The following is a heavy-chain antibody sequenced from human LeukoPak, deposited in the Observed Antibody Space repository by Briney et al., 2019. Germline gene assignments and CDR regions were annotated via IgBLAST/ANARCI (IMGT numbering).Heavy chain of an antibody. Sequence: PGGSLRLSCAASGFTFTDSAMTRVRQAPGKGLEWVSAISTSGGDTIYTDSVKDRFTISRDNSKNTLYLQMNSLRAEDTAIYYCAKGGNYAPLDYWGQGTLVTVSS. CDR1: GFTFTDSA. D-gene: IGHD1-7*01. CDR3: AKGGNYAPLDY. V-gene: IGHV3-23*01. CDR2: ISTSGGDT. J-gene: IGHJ4*02.